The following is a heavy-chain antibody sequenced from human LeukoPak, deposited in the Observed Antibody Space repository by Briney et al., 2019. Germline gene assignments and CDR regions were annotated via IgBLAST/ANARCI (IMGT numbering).Heavy chain of an antibody. CDR3: ARDFDSSGYYYVDY. Sequence: GGSLRLSCAASGFTFSSYAMSWVRQAPGKGLEWVANIKRDGSVIHYVDSVKGRFTISRDNAKNSLYLQMDSLRAEDTAVYYCARDFDSSGYYYVDYWGQGTLVTVSS. D-gene: IGHD3-22*01. V-gene: IGHV3-7*01. J-gene: IGHJ4*02. CDR2: IKRDGSVI. CDR1: GFTFSSYA.